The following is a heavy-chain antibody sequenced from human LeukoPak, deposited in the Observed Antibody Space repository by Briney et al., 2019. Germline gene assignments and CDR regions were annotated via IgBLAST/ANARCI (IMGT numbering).Heavy chain of an antibody. CDR1: GGSFSGYY. Sequence: PSETLSLTCAVYGGSFSGYYWSWIRQPPGKGLEWIGEINHSGSTNYNPSLKSRVTISVDTSKNQFSLKLSSVTAADTAVYYCARGYDSSGYYDYWGQGTLATVSS. D-gene: IGHD3-22*01. CDR2: INHSGST. CDR3: ARGYDSSGYYDY. V-gene: IGHV4-34*01. J-gene: IGHJ4*02.